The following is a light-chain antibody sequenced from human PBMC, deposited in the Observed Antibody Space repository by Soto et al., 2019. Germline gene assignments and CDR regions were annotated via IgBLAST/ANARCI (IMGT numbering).Light chain of an antibody. J-gene: IGLJ2*01. CDR1: SSNIGTNT. Sequence: QSVLTQPPSASGTPGQRVTLSCSGSSSNIGTNTVNWYQQLPRTAPKLLIYSNDQRPSGVPDRFSGSKSGTSASLAISGLQAADEADYYCAAWDDSLNGVVCGGGTKLTVL. V-gene: IGLV1-44*01. CDR2: SND. CDR3: AAWDDSLNGVV.